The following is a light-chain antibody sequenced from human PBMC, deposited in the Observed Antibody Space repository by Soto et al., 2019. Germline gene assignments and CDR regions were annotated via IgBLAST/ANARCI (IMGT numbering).Light chain of an antibody. CDR1: QRIRTS. V-gene: IGKV1-39*01. J-gene: IGKJ1*01. CDR2: AAS. Sequence: DIQMTQSPSSLSSSIGDRVTITCRASQRIRTSLNWYQHTPGKAPKLLIYAASSLESGVPSRFSGSGSGTDFTLTISSLQPEDFATYYCQQSYSTPRTFGQGTKVDIK. CDR3: QQSYSTPRT.